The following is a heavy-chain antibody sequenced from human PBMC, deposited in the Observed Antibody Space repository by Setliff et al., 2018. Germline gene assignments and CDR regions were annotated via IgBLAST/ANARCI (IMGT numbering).Heavy chain of an antibody. CDR2: IYYSGST. CDR1: GGSISSGNYY. Sequence: SETLSLTCRVSGGSISSGNYYWGLIRQPPGKGLEWVATIYYSGSTYSNPSLKSRLIISADTSKNQFSVRLNSVTAADTAVYYCARHWDFCGGNCPHNSIDYWGRGALVTRLL. V-gene: IGHV4-39*01. D-gene: IGHD2-15*01. CDR3: ARHWDFCGGNCPHNSIDY. J-gene: IGHJ4*02.